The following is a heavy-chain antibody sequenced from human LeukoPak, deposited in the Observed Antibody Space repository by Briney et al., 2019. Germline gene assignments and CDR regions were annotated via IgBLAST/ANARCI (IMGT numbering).Heavy chain of an antibody. Sequence: SETLSLTCTVSGGSISSDFWSWIRQPPGKGLEWIGYISYSGITNYNPSHKSRVTISVDTSKNQFSLRLRSVTAADTAVYFCAGDIAAVNIPGSRLDPWGQGTLVTVSS. CDR2: ISYSGIT. J-gene: IGHJ5*02. V-gene: IGHV4-59*08. D-gene: IGHD6-13*01. CDR1: GGSISSDF. CDR3: AGDIAAVNIPGSRLDP.